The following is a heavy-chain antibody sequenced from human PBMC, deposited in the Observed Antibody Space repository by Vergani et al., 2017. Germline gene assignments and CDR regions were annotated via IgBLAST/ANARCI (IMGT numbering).Heavy chain of an antibody. J-gene: IGHJ6*03. CDR2: IIPIFGTA. Sequence: QVQLVQSGAEVKKPGSSVKVSCKASGGTFSSYAISWVRQAPGQGLEWMGGIIPIFGTANYAQKFQGRVTITADESTSTAYMELSSLRSEDTAVYYCAREPNRTMTTFYYYYMDVWGKGTTVTVSS. CDR1: GGTFSSYA. V-gene: IGHV1-69*01. D-gene: IGHD4-11*01. CDR3: AREPNRTMTTFYYYYMDV.